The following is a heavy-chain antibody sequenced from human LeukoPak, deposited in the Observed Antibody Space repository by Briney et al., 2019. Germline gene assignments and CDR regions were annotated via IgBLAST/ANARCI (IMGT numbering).Heavy chain of an antibody. CDR1: GFTFSNAW. CDR2: ISTTATTI. J-gene: IGHJ4*02. V-gene: IGHV3-11*04. D-gene: IGHD2-21*02. Sequence: PGGSLRLSCAASGFTFSNAWMNWVRQAPGKGLEWIAYISTTATTIYYSDAVKGRFTISRDNAKNSLYLQMNSLRAEDTAVYYCCGDSFHKWGQGTPVTVSS. CDR3: CGDSFHK.